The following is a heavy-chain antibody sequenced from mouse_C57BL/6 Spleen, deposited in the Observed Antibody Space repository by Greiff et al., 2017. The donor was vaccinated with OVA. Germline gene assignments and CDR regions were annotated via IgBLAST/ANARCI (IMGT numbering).Heavy chain of an antibody. CDR3: ARWLLDWYFDV. Sequence: QVQLQQSGPELVKPGASVKISCKASGYAFSSSWMNWVKQRPGKGLEWIGRIYPGDGDTNYNGKFKGKATLTADKSSSTAYMQLSSLTSEDSAVYFCARWLLDWYFDVWGTGTTVTVSS. D-gene: IGHD2-3*01. CDR2: IYPGDGDT. V-gene: IGHV1-82*01. CDR1: GYAFSSSW. J-gene: IGHJ1*03.